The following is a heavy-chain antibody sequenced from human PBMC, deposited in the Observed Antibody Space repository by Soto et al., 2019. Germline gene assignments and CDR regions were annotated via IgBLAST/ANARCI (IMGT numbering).Heavy chain of an antibody. CDR1: GGPFSGYD. D-gene: IGHD2-2*01. J-gene: IGHJ4*02. CDR3: ASSGPDYRHQSYHFHY. CDR2: INHSGST. Sequence: SETLSLTCAVYGGPFSGYDWSWIRQPPGKGLEWIGEINHSGSTNYNPSLNSRVTISVDTSKKQFSVRLSYVTAADTAVYYCASSGPDYRHQSYHFHYWGQGTLVTVSS. V-gene: IGHV4-34*01.